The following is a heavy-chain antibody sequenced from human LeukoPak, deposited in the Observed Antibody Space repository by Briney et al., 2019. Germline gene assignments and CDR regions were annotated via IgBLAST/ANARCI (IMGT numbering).Heavy chain of an antibody. V-gene: IGHV4-59*08. Sequence: SETLSLTCTVSGDSISSYYWSWIRQPPGKGLEWIGYIYYSGSTNYNPSLKSQVTISADTSKNQFSLKVNSVTAADTAVYYCARALYYYDSSGYYPNWFDPWGQGTLVTVSS. D-gene: IGHD3-22*01. J-gene: IGHJ5*02. CDR1: GDSISSYY. CDR3: ARALYYYDSSGYYPNWFDP. CDR2: IYYSGST.